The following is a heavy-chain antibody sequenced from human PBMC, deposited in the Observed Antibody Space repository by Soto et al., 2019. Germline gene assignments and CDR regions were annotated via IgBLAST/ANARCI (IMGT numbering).Heavy chain of an antibody. CDR3: AKVELYYYDSSGYYSPGLRYFDY. Sequence: PGGSLRLSCAASGFTFSSYSMSWVRQAPGKGLEWVSAISGSGGSTYYADSVKGRFTISRDNSKNTLYLQMNSLRAEDTAVYYCAKVELYYYDSSGYYSPGLRYFDYWGQGTLVTVSS. V-gene: IGHV3-23*01. D-gene: IGHD3-22*01. CDR2: ISGSGGST. J-gene: IGHJ4*02. CDR1: GFTFSSYS.